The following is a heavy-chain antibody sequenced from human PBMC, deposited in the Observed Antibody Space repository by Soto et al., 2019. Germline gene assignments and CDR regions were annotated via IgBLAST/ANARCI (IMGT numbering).Heavy chain of an antibody. D-gene: IGHD7-27*01. Sequence: GGSLRLSCAASGFTFSIFAMSWVRQSPGKGLEWVSTISGSGGSTYYADAVKGRFSISRDNSMGTLYLQMKSLRVEDTAIYYCAKEVSLGSTVDLGYWGQGTLVTVSS. CDR1: GFTFSIFA. V-gene: IGHV3-23*01. J-gene: IGHJ4*02. CDR3: AKEVSLGSTVDLGY. CDR2: ISGSGGST.